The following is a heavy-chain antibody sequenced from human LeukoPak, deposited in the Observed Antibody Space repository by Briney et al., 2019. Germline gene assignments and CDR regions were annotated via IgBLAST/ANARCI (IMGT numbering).Heavy chain of an antibody. CDR1: GYTFTGYY. V-gene: IGHV1-2*02. CDR3: ARDLPYYFDGSGYYYGAFDI. J-gene: IGHJ3*02. Sequence: GASVKVSCKASGYTFTGYYMHWVRQAPGQGLEWMGWINPNSGGTNYAQKFQGRVTMTRDTSISTTYMELSRLKSDDTAVYYCARDLPYYFDGSGYYYGAFDIWGQGTMVTVSS. D-gene: IGHD3-22*01. CDR2: INPNSGGT.